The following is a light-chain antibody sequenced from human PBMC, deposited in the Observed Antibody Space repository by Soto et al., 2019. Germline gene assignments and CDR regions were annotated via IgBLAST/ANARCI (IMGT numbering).Light chain of an antibody. CDR1: QSVSTN. CDR3: QQYYNWPPLT. CDR2: GSS. Sequence: EIVMTQSPATLSVSPGERATLSCRASQSVSTNLAWYQQKPGQAPRLLIHGSSTRATGIPARFSGSGSGTEITLTISSLQSEDCAIYYCQQYYNWPPLTFGGGTKVQIK. J-gene: IGKJ4*02. V-gene: IGKV3-15*01.